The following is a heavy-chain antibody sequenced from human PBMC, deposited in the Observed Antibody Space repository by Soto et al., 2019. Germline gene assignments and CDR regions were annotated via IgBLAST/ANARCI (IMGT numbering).Heavy chain of an antibody. V-gene: IGHV3-30*18. Sequence: GGSLRLSCAASGFTFSSYGMHWVRQAPGKGLEWVAVISYDGSNKYYADSVKGRFTISRDNSKNTLYLQMNSLRAEDTAVYYCAKDWRLGYCSGGSCYSWYFDYWGQGTLVTVSS. CDR3: AKDWRLGYCSGGSCYSWYFDY. D-gene: IGHD2-15*01. CDR1: GFTFSSYG. CDR2: ISYDGSNK. J-gene: IGHJ4*02.